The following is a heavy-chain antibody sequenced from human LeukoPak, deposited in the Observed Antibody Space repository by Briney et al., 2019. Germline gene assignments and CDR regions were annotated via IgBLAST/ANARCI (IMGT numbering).Heavy chain of an antibody. V-gene: IGHV4-59*08. CDR3: ARQGYCSGGSCYFGTKYYYGMDV. Sequence: SETLSLTCTVSGGSISSYYWSWIRQPPGKGLEWIGYIYYSGSTNYNPSLKSRVTISVDTSKNQFSLKLSPVTAADTAVYYCARQGYCSGGSCYFGTKYYYGMDVWGQGTTVTVSS. D-gene: IGHD2-15*01. CDR1: GGSISSYY. J-gene: IGHJ6*02. CDR2: IYYSGST.